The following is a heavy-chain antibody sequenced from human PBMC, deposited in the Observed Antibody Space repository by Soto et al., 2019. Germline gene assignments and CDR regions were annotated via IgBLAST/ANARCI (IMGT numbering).Heavy chain of an antibody. CDR3: AKDPYYDFWSGYSNWFDP. CDR2: IWYDGSNK. Sequence: GGSLRLSCAASGFTFSSYGIHWVRQAPGKGLEWVAVIWYDGSNKYYADSVKGRFTISRDNSKNTLYLQMNSLRAEDTAVYYCAKDPYYDFWSGYSNWFDPWGQGTLVTVSS. D-gene: IGHD3-3*01. J-gene: IGHJ5*02. V-gene: IGHV3-33*06. CDR1: GFTFSSYG.